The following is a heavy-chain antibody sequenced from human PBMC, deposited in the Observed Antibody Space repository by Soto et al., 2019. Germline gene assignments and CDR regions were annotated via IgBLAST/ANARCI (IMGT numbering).Heavy chain of an antibody. CDR1: GDSVTSDSYY. CDR2: ILSSGGA. CDR3: AKGFSTGLYVDS. D-gene: IGHD6-19*01. Sequence: SETLSLTCSVSGDSVTSDSYYWTWIRQPPGKTLEWVGFILSSGGASTNPSLRSRLSMSVDTSKNQFSMRLTSVTAADTGVYFCAKGFSTGLYVDSWGRGAQVTVSS. J-gene: IGHJ5*01. V-gene: IGHV4-61*01.